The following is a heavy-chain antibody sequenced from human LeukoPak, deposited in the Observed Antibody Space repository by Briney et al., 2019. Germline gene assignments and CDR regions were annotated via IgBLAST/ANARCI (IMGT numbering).Heavy chain of an antibody. Sequence: KPSQTLSLTCTVSGGSVSSGNYYWSWIRQPAGKGPEWIGRTYTIGSTNYNPSLKSRVTISLDTSKKQFSLKVSSVTAADTAVYYCAREKQVLSLWGSRASPAPADWHAFDIWGQGTMVTVSS. CDR1: GGSVSSGNYY. CDR2: TYTIGST. V-gene: IGHV4-61*02. CDR3: AREKQVLSLWGSRASPAPADWHAFDI. J-gene: IGHJ3*02. D-gene: IGHD3-10*01.